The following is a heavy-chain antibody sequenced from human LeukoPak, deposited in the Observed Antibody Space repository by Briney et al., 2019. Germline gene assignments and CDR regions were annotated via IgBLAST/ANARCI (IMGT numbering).Heavy chain of an antibody. J-gene: IGHJ4*02. Sequence: QTGGSLRLSCVAPGFTFSNYAMHWVRQAPGKGLEYVSAISSNGGSTYYANSVKGRFTISRDNSKNTLYLQMGSLRTEDMAVYYCARPLGTYSSGWYIGYWGQGTLVTVSS. V-gene: IGHV3-64*01. D-gene: IGHD6-19*01. CDR3: ARPLGTYSSGWYIGY. CDR2: ISSNGGST. CDR1: GFTFSNYA.